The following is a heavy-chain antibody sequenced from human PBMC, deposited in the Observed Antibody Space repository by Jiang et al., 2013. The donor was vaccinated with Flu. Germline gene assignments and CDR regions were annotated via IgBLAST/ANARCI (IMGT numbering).Heavy chain of an antibody. CDR3: ARAPTRYYYDSSSWYFDL. V-gene: IGHV3-48*03. Sequence: VQLLESGGGLVQPGGSLRLSCAASGFTFSSYEMNWVRQAPGKGLEWVSYISSSGSTIYYADSVKGRFTISRDNAKNSLYLQMNSLRAEDTAVYYCARAPTRYYYDSSSWYFDLWGRGTLVTVSS. CDR2: ISSSGSTI. J-gene: IGHJ2*01. CDR1: GFTFSSYE. D-gene: IGHD3-22*01.